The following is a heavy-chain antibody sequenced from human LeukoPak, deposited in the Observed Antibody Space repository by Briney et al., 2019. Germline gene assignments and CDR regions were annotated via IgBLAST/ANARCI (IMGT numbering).Heavy chain of an antibody. CDR3: VRHTRTAAF. CDR2: IGGSGSDT. V-gene: IGHV3-11*06. D-gene: IGHD2-15*01. Sequence: GGSLRLSRAASGFTFSDDYMTWIRQVPGKGLESIAYIGGSGSDTNHADSVRGRFTISRDNARSSLFLQMNSLTAEDSAVYFCVRHTRTAAFWGQGALVTVSS. J-gene: IGHJ4*02. CDR1: GFTFSDDY.